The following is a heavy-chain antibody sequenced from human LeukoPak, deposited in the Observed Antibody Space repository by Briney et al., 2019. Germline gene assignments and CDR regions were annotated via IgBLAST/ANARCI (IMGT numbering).Heavy chain of an antibody. V-gene: IGHV3-48*02. J-gene: IGHJ4*02. CDR1: GFTFSTYT. D-gene: IGHD7-27*01. CDR2: ISSSSSTI. CDR3: AKFDQDWGTFDS. Sequence: QPGGSLRLSCAASGFTFSTYTMNWVRQAPGKGLEWVSHISSSSSTIYYADSVKGRFTISRDNAKNSLYLQMNSLRDEDTAVYYCAKFDQDWGTFDSWGQGTVVTASS.